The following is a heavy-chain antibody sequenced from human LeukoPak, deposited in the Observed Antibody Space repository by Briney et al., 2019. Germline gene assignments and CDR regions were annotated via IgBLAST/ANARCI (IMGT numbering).Heavy chain of an antibody. J-gene: IGHJ4*02. Sequence: GGSLRLSCAASGFTFRNYAMHWVRQAPGKGLEYVSAISSNGGITYYANSVKGRFTISRDNSKNTLYLQMGSLRAEDMAVYYCARHLSGITGYTYGRGIDYWGQGTLVTVSS. CDR1: GFTFRNYA. D-gene: IGHD5-18*01. CDR2: ISSNGGIT. CDR3: ARHLSGITGYTYGRGIDY. V-gene: IGHV3-64*01.